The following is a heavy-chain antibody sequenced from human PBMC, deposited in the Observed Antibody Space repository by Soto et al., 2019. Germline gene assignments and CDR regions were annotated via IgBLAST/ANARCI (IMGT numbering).Heavy chain of an antibody. CDR3: AKGGSIVLMVYAIHWYFDL. V-gene: IGHV3-23*04. CDR1: GFTLSSCV. CDR2: ISGSGGST. Sequence: EVQLVESGGDLVKPGGSLRLSCAASGFTLSSCVMTWVRQAPGKGLEWVSGISGSGGSTYYADSVKGRFTISRDNSKNTLYLQMNSLRAEDTAVYYCAKGGSIVLMVYAIHWYFDLWGRGTLVTVSS. J-gene: IGHJ2*01. D-gene: IGHD2-8*01.